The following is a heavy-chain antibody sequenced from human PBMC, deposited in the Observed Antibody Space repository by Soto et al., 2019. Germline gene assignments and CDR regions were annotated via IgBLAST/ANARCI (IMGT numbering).Heavy chain of an antibody. D-gene: IGHD3-9*01. CDR1: GYTFTSYG. J-gene: IGHJ4*02. V-gene: IGHV1-18*01. CDR3: ARCRDDILTGYEDY. Sequence: QVQLVQSGAEVKKPGASVKVSCKASGYTFTSYGISWVRQAPGQGLEWMGWISAYNGNTNYAQKLQGRVTMTTDTSTSTAYTELRSPRSDSTAVYYGARCRDDILTGYEDYWGQGSLVAVS. CDR2: ISAYNGNT.